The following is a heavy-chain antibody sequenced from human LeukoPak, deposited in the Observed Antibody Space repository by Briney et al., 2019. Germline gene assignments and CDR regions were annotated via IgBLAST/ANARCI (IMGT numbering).Heavy chain of an antibody. V-gene: IGHV4-59*01. Sequence: SETLSLTCTVSGYSIRSTYYWGWIRQPPGKGLEWIGYIYYSGSTNYNPSLKSRVTISVDTSKNQFSLKLSSVTAADTAVYYCARGRSSMVRGYYYYYMDVWGKGTTVTISS. CDR1: GYSIRSTYY. D-gene: IGHD3-10*01. CDR2: IYYSGST. CDR3: ARGRSSMVRGYYYYYMDV. J-gene: IGHJ6*03.